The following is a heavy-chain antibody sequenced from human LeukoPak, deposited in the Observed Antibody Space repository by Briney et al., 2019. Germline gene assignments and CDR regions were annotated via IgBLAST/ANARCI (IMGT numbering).Heavy chain of an antibody. V-gene: IGHV4-59*01. D-gene: IGHD6-19*01. CDR1: GGSISTYS. Sequence: SETLSLTCTVSGGSISTYSWTWIRQPPGRGLEWIGNIYYSGSTNYNPSLKSRVTISIDTSKNQFSLKVSSVPAADTAVYYCARAHSSGWPHMFDPWGQGTLVTVPS. J-gene: IGHJ5*02. CDR2: IYYSGST. CDR3: ARAHSSGWPHMFDP.